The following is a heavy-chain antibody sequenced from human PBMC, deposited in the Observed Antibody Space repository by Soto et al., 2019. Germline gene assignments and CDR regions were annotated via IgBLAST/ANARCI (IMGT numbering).Heavy chain of an antibody. CDR1: GGSISSGDYY. D-gene: IGHD3-3*01. CDR3: ARDWYYDFWSGHYGMDV. J-gene: IGHJ6*02. Sequence: KPSETLSLTCTVSGGSISSGDYYWSWIRQPPGKGLEWIGYIYYSGSTYYNPSLKSRVTISVDTSKNQFSLKLSSVTAADTAVYYCARDWYYDFWSGHYGMDVWGQGTTVTVSS. V-gene: IGHV4-30-4*01. CDR2: IYYSGST.